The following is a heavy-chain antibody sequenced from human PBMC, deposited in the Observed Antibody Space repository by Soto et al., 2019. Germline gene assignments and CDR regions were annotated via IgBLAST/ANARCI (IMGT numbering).Heavy chain of an antibody. J-gene: IGHJ4*02. CDR2: IYYSGST. D-gene: IGHD3-3*01. V-gene: IGHV4-31*03. CDR1: GGSISSGGYY. CDR3: AAEVGFGPLFDY. Sequence: VQLQESGPGLVKPSQTLSLTCTVSGGSISSGGYYWSWIRQHPGKGLEWIGYIYYSGSTYYNPSLQSRVTISVDTSKDQFSLKLSSVTAADTAVYYCAAEVGFGPLFDYWGQGTLVTVSS.